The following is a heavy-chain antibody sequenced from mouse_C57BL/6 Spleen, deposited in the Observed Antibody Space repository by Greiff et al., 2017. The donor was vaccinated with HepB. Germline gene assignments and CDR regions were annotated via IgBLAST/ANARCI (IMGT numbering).Heavy chain of an antibody. CDR1: GYTFTDYE. CDR3: TRNWDY. CDR2: IDPETGGT. Sequence: VKLQESGAELVRPGASVTLSCKASGYTFTDYEMHWVKQTPVHGLEWIGAIDPETGGTAYNQKFKGKAILTADKSSSTAYMELRSLTSEDSAVYYCTRNWDYWGQGTTLTVSS. V-gene: IGHV1-15*01. J-gene: IGHJ2*01.